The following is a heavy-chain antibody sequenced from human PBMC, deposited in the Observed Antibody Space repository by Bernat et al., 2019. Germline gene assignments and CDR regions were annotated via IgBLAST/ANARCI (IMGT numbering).Heavy chain of an antibody. CDR3: AKDGDYYDSSGRHFQGVYWYFDL. Sequence: EVQLLESGGGLVQPGGSLRLSCAASGFTFSSYAMSWVRQAPGKGLEWVSGISGNGRNTYFADSVKGRFTISRDNSKSTLFLQMNSVRAEDTAIYYCAKDGDYYDSSGRHFQGVYWYFDLWGRGTLVTVSS. CDR2: ISGNGRNT. J-gene: IGHJ2*01. D-gene: IGHD3-22*01. CDR1: GFTFSSYA. V-gene: IGHV3-23*01.